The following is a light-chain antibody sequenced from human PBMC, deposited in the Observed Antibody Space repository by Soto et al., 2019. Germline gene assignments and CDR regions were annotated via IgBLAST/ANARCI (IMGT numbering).Light chain of an antibody. CDR3: QQYGSSPYT. V-gene: IGKV3-20*01. CDR2: GAS. Sequence: EIVLTQSPGTLSLSPGERATLSCRVSQSVSSYLAWYQQKPGQAPRLLIYGASTRATGIPDRFSGSGSETDFTLTISRLEPEDFAVYYCQQYGSSPYTLGQGTKLEI. CDR1: QSVSSY. J-gene: IGKJ2*01.